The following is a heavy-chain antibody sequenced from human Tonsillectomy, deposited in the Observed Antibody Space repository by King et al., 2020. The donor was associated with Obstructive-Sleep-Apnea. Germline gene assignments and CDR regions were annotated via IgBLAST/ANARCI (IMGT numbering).Heavy chain of an antibody. V-gene: IGHV4-39*07. Sequence: PLQESGPGLVKPSETLSLTCTVSGDSISSNTYYWGWIRQPPGKGLEWIGSIYYSGTTYYNPSLKSRVTISLDTSKNQFSLKLSSVTAADTAVYYCARALGFGDAFDYWGQGTLVTVSS. CDR2: IYYSGTT. CDR1: GDSISSNTYY. CDR3: ARALGFGDAFDY. J-gene: IGHJ4*02. D-gene: IGHD3-10*01.